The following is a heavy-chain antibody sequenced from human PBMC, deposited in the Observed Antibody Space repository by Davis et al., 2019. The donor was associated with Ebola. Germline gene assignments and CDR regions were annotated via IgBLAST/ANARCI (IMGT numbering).Heavy chain of an antibody. Sequence: GESLKISCAASGFTFSSYSMNWVRQAPGKGLEWVSSISSSSSYIYYADSVKGRFTISRDNSKNTLYLQMNSLRAEDTAVYYCARVDTAMVIAQYFQHWGQGTLVTVSS. J-gene: IGHJ1*01. CDR2: ISSSSSYI. CDR3: ARVDTAMVIAQYFQH. CDR1: GFTFSSYS. V-gene: IGHV3-21*01. D-gene: IGHD5-18*01.